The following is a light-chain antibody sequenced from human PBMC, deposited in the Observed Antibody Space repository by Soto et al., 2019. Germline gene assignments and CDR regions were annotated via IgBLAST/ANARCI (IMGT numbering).Light chain of an antibody. CDR1: LSLLHSDDYNY. J-gene: IGKJ5*01. V-gene: IGKV2-28*01. CDR3: MQARQIPPT. CDR2: LAF. Sequence: DIVMTQSPLSLPVTPGEPASMSFRSSLSLLHSDDYNYLDCYLQKPGPSPQLLIPLAFNRASGVADRFSGSASGTDSTLEISRVEAEDVGVYYCMQARQIPPTFGQGTRLEIK.